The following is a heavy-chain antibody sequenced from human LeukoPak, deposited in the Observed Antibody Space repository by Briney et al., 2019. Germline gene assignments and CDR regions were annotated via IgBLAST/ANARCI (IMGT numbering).Heavy chain of an antibody. CDR2: ISSSSSYI. V-gene: IGHV3-21*01. Sequence: GGSLRLSCAASGFTFSSYTMNWVRQAPGEGLEWVSSISSSSSYIYYADSVKGRFTTSRDNAKNSLYLQMNSLRAEDTAVYYCARGGSGWGRLTSGWFDPWGQGTLVIVSS. D-gene: IGHD6-19*01. CDR1: GFTFSSYT. CDR3: ARGGSGWGRLTSGWFDP. J-gene: IGHJ5*02.